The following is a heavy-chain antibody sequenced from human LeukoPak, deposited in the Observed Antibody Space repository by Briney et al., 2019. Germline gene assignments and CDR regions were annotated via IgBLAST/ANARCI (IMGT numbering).Heavy chain of an antibody. CDR1: GGTFSSYA. V-gene: IGHV1-69*17. J-gene: IGHJ5*02. D-gene: IGHD2-21*02. CDR2: IIPIFGIA. Sequence: VASVRVSCKASGGTFSSYAISWVRQAPGQGLEWMGRIIPIFGIANYAQTFQGRVTITADKSTSTAYMELSSLRSEDTDVYYCARDWGEVVTAIPGGWFDPWGQGTLVTVSS. CDR3: ARDWGEVVTAIPGGWFDP.